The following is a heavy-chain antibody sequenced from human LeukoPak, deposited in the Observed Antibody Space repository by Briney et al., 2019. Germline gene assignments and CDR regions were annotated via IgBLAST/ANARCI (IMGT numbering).Heavy chain of an antibody. CDR2: ISSSSSYI. D-gene: IGHD6-19*01. CDR3: ARDPGKSSGWYEWVY. J-gene: IGHJ4*02. Sequence: GGSLRLSCAASGFTFSSYAMSWVRQAPGKGLEWVSSISSSSSYIYYADSVKGRFTISRDNAKNSLYLQMDSLRAEDTAVYYCARDPGKSSGWYEWVYWGQGTLVTVSS. V-gene: IGHV3-21*01. CDR1: GFTFSSYA.